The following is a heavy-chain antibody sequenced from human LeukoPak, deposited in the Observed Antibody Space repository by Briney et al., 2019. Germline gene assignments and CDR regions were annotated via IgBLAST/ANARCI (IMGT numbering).Heavy chain of an antibody. CDR1: GYSFTSYW. Sequence: GESLKISCKGSGYSFTSYWIGWVRQMPGKGLEWMGIIYPGDSDTRYSPSFQGQVTISADKSISTAYLQWSSLKASDTAMYYCARHGPSYGSGSYYFPTLSVDYWGQGTLVTVSS. V-gene: IGHV5-51*01. CDR2: IYPGDSDT. D-gene: IGHD3-10*01. J-gene: IGHJ4*02. CDR3: ARHGPSYGSGSYYFPTLSVDY.